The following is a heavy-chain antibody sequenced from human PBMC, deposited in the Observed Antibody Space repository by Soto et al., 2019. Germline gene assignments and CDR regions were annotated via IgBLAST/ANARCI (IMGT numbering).Heavy chain of an antibody. CDR3: ARHRYSYGVYYFDY. D-gene: IGHD5-18*01. J-gene: IGHJ4*02. V-gene: IGHV4-59*08. Sequence: QVQLQESGPGLVKPSETLSLTCIVSGSSISNYYWSWIRQPPGKGLEWVGYIYYSGSTNYNPSLTSRVTISVHTSKNQFSLKLSSVTAADTAVYYCARHRYSYGVYYFDYWGQGTLVTVSS. CDR1: GSSISNYY. CDR2: IYYSGST.